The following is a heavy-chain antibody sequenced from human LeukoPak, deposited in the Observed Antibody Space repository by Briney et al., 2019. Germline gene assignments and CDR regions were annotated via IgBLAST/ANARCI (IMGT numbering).Heavy chain of an antibody. V-gene: IGHV1-69*06. CDR3: ARTPTVPYHYFDY. CDR2: IIPIFATA. J-gene: IGHJ4*02. CDR1: RGTLSSYA. Sequence: SVKVSCKASRGTLSSYAISWVRQAPGPRLEWMGGIIPIFATANYAQKFQGRVTITADKTTSTAYMELSSLRYEDTAVYYCARTPTVPYHYFDYWGQGTLVTVSS. D-gene: IGHD4-17*01.